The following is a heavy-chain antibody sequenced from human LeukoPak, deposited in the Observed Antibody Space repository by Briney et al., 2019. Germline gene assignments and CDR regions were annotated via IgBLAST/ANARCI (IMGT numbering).Heavy chain of an antibody. D-gene: IGHD4-17*01. J-gene: IGHJ3*02. CDR3: ARQDYGDSDAFDI. V-gene: IGHV3-11*04. CDR1: GFTFSDYY. CDR2: ISSSSSTI. Sequence: KPGGSLRLSCAPSGFTFSDYYMSWIRQAPGKGLEGVSYISSSSSTIYYADSVKGRFTISRDNAKNSLYLQMNSLSAEDTAVYYCARQDYGDSDAFDIWGQRTMVTVSS.